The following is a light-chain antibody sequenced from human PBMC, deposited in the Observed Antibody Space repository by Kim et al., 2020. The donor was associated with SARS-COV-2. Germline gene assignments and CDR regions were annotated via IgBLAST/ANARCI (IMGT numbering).Light chain of an antibody. Sequence: LSTSVGDNVTITCRASQSISSWFGCYRQKPKKSPKLLIYDATSLERWLPSRVSGSVSGKEFTLSTSCLQPNDCATYYCQQYNSYTLFAQGTRLEF. V-gene: IGKV1-5*01. CDR3: QQYNSYTL. CDR2: DAT. CDR1: QSISSW. J-gene: IGKJ2*01.